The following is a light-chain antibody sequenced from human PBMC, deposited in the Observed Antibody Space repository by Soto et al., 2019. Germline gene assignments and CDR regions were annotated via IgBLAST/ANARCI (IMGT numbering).Light chain of an antibody. Sequence: DIQMTQSPSTLSGSVGDRVTITCRASQTISSWLAWYQQKPGKAPTLLIYKASTLKSGVPSRFSGSGSGTEFTLTISSLQPDDFATYYCQQYNSYSEAFGQGTKVELK. V-gene: IGKV1-5*03. CDR1: QTISSW. CDR3: QQYNSYSEA. CDR2: KAS. J-gene: IGKJ1*01.